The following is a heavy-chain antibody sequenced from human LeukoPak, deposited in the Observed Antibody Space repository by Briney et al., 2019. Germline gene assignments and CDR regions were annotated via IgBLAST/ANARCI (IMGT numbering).Heavy chain of an antibody. CDR1: GFTFSNYV. J-gene: IGHJ4*02. CDR3: AKTTHYDIFTGLDY. CDR2: ISGDAGDT. Sequence: GGSLRLSCAASGFTFSNYVMSWVRQAPGKGPEWVSGISGDAGDTYYADSVRGRFTISRDNSRNTLPLQMNSLRAEDTAKYYCAKTTHYDIFTGLDYWGEGSLVTVSS. V-gene: IGHV3-23*01. D-gene: IGHD3-9*01.